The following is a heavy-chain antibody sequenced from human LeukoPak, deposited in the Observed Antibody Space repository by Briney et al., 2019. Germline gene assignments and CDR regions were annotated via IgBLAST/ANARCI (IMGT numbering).Heavy chain of an antibody. Sequence: SETLSLTCTVSGGSISSNSYYGGWIRQPPGKGLEWIGSIYYSGSTYYNPSLKSRVTMSVDTSKNQFSLKLSSVTAAGTAVYYCARRGGYSGYGPFDYWGQGTLVTVSS. CDR2: IYYSGST. CDR1: GGSISSNSYY. J-gene: IGHJ4*02. CDR3: ARRGGYSGYGPFDY. D-gene: IGHD5-12*01. V-gene: IGHV4-39*01.